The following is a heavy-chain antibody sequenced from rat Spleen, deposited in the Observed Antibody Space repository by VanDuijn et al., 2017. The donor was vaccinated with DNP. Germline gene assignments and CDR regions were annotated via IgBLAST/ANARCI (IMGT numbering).Heavy chain of an antibody. Sequence: QVQLKESGPVLVQASETLSLTCTVSGFSLTNFGIIWVRQSPVKGLEWMGIIWGHGNTDYNSALRSRLSINRDTSKSQVFLKLNSLQTDDTAIYYCTRESWGHVMDGWGQGASVTVSS. CDR1: GFSLTNFG. J-gene: IGHJ4*01. D-gene: IGHD5-1*01. CDR2: IWGHGNT. V-gene: IGHV2S75*01. CDR3: TRESWGHVMDG.